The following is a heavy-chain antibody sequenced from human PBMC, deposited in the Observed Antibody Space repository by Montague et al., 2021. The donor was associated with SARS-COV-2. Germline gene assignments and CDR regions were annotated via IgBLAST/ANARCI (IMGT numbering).Heavy chain of an antibody. CDR1: GGSFSGYY. Sequence: SETLSLTCAVYGGSFSGYYWSWIRQPPGKGLEWIGEINHSASTNYNPSLKSPVTISVDTSKNQFSLKLSSVTAADTAVYYCASGVYGIIMLVVADQGGFDPWGQGTLVTVSS. CDR2: INHSAST. CDR3: ASGVYGIIMLVVADQGGFDP. V-gene: IGHV4-34*01. D-gene: IGHD3-22*01. J-gene: IGHJ5*02.